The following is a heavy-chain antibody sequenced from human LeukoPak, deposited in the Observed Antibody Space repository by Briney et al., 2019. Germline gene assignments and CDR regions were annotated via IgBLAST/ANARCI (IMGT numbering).Heavy chain of an antibody. CDR2: ISSSSSYI. D-gene: IGHD5-24*01. CDR1: GFSFSSYA. V-gene: IGHV3-21*01. J-gene: IGHJ5*02. Sequence: GGSLRLSCAASGFSFSSYAMNWVRQAPGKGLEWVSSISSSSSYIYYADSVKGRFTISRDNAKNSLYLQMNSLRAEDTAVYYCARDVMATTGNWFDPWGQGTLVTVSS. CDR3: ARDVMATTGNWFDP.